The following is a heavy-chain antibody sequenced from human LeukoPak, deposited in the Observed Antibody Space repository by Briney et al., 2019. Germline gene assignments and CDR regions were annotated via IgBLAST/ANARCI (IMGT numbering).Heavy chain of an antibody. Sequence: PSETLSLTCAVYGASFSGYYWGWIRQPPGKGLEWLGEINHSGSTNYNPSLKSRVTISVDTSKNQFSLKLSSVTAADTAVYYCATVEIGYDSRHTAYYFDYWGQGTLVTVSS. J-gene: IGHJ4*02. CDR1: GASFSGYY. D-gene: IGHD3-22*01. V-gene: IGHV4-34*01. CDR3: ATVEIGYDSRHTAYYFDY. CDR2: INHSGST.